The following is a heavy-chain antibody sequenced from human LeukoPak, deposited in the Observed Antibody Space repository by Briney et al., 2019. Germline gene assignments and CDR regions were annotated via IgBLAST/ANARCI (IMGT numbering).Heavy chain of an antibody. CDR2: IWYDGSNK. Sequence: GGSLRLSCAASGFTVSDNYMSWVRQAPGKGLEWVAVIWYDGSNKYYADSVRGRFTISRDNSKNTLYLQMNSLRAEDTAVYYCARESLSLVDYWGQGTLVTVSS. J-gene: IGHJ4*02. CDR1: GFTVSDNY. CDR3: ARESLSLVDY. V-gene: IGHV3-33*08.